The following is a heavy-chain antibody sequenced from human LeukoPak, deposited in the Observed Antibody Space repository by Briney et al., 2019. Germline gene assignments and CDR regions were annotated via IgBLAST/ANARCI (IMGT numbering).Heavy chain of an antibody. Sequence: GGSLRPSCAASGVTVTSNYMTWVRQAPGKGLEWVAIIYSGGITYYADSVKDRSSISRDNSKNTVYLQMNNLRVDDTAVYYCATGRRYFDSWGPGTLVTVSS. D-gene: IGHD1-1*01. J-gene: IGHJ4*02. CDR2: IYSGGIT. V-gene: IGHV3-53*01. CDR1: GVTVTSNY. CDR3: ATGRRYFDS.